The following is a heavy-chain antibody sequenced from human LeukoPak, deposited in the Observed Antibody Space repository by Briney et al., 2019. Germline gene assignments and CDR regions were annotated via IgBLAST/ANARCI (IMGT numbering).Heavy chain of an antibody. D-gene: IGHD6-13*01. Sequence: ASVKVSCKVSGYTLTELSMHWVRQAPGKGLEWMGGFDPEDGETIYAQKFQGRVTMTEDTSTDTAYMELSSLRSEDTAVYYCATAAAAGKDYYYYYMDVWGKGTTVTISS. J-gene: IGHJ6*03. CDR2: FDPEDGET. CDR3: ATAAAAGKDYYYYYMDV. V-gene: IGHV1-24*01. CDR1: GYTLTELS.